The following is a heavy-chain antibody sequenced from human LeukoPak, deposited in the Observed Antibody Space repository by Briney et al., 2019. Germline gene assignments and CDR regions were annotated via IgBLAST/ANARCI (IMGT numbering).Heavy chain of an antibody. CDR2: IWYDGSNK. J-gene: IGHJ4*02. V-gene: IGHV3-33*01. CDR1: GFTFSSYG. D-gene: IGHD5-18*01. CDR3: ARDRHTAFLDY. Sequence: PGGSLRLSCAASGFTFSSYGMHWVRQAPGKGLEWVAIIWYDGSNKYYADSVKGRFTISRDNSKNTLYLQMSSLRAEDTAVYYCARDRHTAFLDYWGQGTLVTVSS.